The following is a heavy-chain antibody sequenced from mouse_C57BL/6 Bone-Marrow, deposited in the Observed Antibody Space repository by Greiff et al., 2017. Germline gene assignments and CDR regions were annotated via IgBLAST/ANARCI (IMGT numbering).Heavy chain of an antibody. CDR1: GFNIKDDY. J-gene: IGHJ3*01. Sequence: EVQLQESGAELVRPGASVKLSCTASGFNIKDDYMHWVKQRPEQGLEWIGWIDPENGDTEYASKFQGKATITADTSSNTAYLQLSSLTSEDTAVYYCTTTYDYDDGFAYWGQGTLVTVSA. D-gene: IGHD2-4*01. CDR2: IDPENGDT. CDR3: TTTYDYDDGFAY. V-gene: IGHV14-4*01.